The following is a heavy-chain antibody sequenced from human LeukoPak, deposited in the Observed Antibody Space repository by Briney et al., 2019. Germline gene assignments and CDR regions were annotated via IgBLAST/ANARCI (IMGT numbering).Heavy chain of an antibody. J-gene: IGHJ5*02. CDR1: GDTFTTYA. Sequence: SVKVSCKASGDTFTTYAIIWVRQAPGQGLEWMGGIIPMFDTPNYAQRLQGRVTITADKSTKTAYMELTSLRSEDTAVYYCARDRGPAHSGWHGPPSNWFDPWGQGTLVTVSS. D-gene: IGHD6-19*01. V-gene: IGHV1-69*06. CDR3: ARDRGPAHSGWHGPPSNWFDP. CDR2: IIPMFDTP.